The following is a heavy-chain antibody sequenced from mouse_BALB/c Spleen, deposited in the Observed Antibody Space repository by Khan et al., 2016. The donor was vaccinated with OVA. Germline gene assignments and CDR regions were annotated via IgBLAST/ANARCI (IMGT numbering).Heavy chain of an antibody. CDR2: ISDGGSYT. D-gene: IGHD1-1*02. CDR3: ARAGYGGFAY. J-gene: IGHJ3*01. CDR1: GFTFSDYY. V-gene: IGHV5-4*02. Sequence: EVELVESGGGLVKPGGSLKLSCAASGFTFSDYYMYWVRQTPEKRLEWVATISDGGSYTYYPDSVKGRFTISRDNAKSTLYLQMSSLKSEDTAMYYCARAGYGGFAYWGQGTLVTVSA.